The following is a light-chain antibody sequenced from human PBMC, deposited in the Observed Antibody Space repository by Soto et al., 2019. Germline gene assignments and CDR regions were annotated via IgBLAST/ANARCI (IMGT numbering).Light chain of an antibody. V-gene: IGLV2-14*02. CDR2: DVS. J-gene: IGLJ1*01. CDR1: SSDVGSYNL. CDR3: SSYAGSSNV. Sequence: QSALTQPASVSGSPGQSITISCTGTSSDVGSYNLVSWYQQHPGKAPRLMIYDVSNRPSGASNRFSGSKSGNTASLTISGLQAEDEADYYCSSYAGSSNVFGTGTKLTVL.